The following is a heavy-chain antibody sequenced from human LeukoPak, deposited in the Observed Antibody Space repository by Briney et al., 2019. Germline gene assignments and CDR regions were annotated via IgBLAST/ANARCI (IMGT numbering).Heavy chain of an antibody. Sequence: GESLQISCQGSGYSFTNYWIGWVRQMLGKGLEWMGIIYPGDSDTTYSPSFQGQVTISADKSISTAYLQWSSLKASDTAMYYCARPQGGDYSRIDYWGQGTLVTVSS. V-gene: IGHV5-51*01. CDR3: ARPQGGDYSRIDY. J-gene: IGHJ4*02. CDR1: GYSFTNYW. D-gene: IGHD4-17*01. CDR2: IYPGDSDT.